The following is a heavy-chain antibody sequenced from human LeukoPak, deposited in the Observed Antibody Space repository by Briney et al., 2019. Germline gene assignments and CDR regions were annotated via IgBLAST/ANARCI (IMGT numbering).Heavy chain of an antibody. CDR2: ISSTGGTT. CDR1: GITFSSYG. V-gene: IGHV3-23*01. CDR3: AKNGDRGAYCTGGTCYPYFYYYMDV. J-gene: IGHJ6*03. Sequence: GGSLRLSCAASGITFSSYGMSWVRQAPGKGLEWVSSISSTGGTTYYADSVKGRFTISRVNSKNTLYLQMNSLRAEDTAIYYCAKNGDRGAYCTGGTCYPYFYYYMDVWGKGTTVTI. D-gene: IGHD2-15*01.